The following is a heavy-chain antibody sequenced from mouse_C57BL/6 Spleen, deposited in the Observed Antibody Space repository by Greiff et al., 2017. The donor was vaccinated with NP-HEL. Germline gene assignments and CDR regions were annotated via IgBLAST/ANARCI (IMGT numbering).Heavy chain of an antibody. J-gene: IGHJ2*01. CDR3: ARYYYGSSLGY. Sequence: VQLQQPGAELVKPGASVKLSCKASGYTFTSYWITWVKQRPGQGLEWIGDIYPGSGSTNYNEKFKSKATLTVDTSSSTAYMQLSSLTSEDSAVYYCARYYYGSSLGYWGQGTTLTVSS. V-gene: IGHV1-55*01. CDR1: GYTFTSYW. CDR2: IYPGSGST. D-gene: IGHD1-1*01.